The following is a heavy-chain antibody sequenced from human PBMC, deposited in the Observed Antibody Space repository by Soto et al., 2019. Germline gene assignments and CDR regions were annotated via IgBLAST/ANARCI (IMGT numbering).Heavy chain of an antibody. CDR1: GFTFSSYG. D-gene: IGHD2-21*02. V-gene: IGHV3-30*18. CDR2: ISYDGSNK. Sequence: VGSLRLSCAASGFTFSSYGMHWVRQAPGKGLEWVAVISYDGSNKYYADSVKGRFTISRDNSKNTLYLQMNSLRAEDTAVYYCAKDRIVVVTAALDYWGQGTLVTVSS. CDR3: AKDRIVVVTAALDY. J-gene: IGHJ4*02.